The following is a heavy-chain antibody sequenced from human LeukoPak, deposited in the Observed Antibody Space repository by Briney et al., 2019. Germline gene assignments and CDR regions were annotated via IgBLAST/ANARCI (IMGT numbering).Heavy chain of an antibody. Sequence: ESVKGRFTISKDNAKNSLYLQMNSLRAEDTAVYYCARAGYCSGGSCYGWFDPWGQGTLVTVSS. V-gene: IGHV3-21*01. J-gene: IGHJ5*02. CDR3: ARAGYCSGGSCYGWFDP. D-gene: IGHD2-15*01.